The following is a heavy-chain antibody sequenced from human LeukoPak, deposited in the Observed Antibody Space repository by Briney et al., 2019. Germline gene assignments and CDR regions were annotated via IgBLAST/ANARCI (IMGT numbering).Heavy chain of an antibody. D-gene: IGHD6-13*01. CDR3: ARDKGGIAAAGRKNWFDP. Sequence: SETLSLTCAVYGGSFSGYYWSWIRQPPGKGLEWIGEINHSGSTNYNPSLKSRVTISVDTSKNQFSLKLSSVTAADTAVYYCARDKGGIAAAGRKNWFDPWGQGTLVTVSS. J-gene: IGHJ5*02. CDR1: GGSFSGYY. CDR2: INHSGST. V-gene: IGHV4-34*01.